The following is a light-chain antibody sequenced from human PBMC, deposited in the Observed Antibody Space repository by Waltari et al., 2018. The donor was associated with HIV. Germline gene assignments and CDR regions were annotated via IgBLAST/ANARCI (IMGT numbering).Light chain of an antibody. CDR2: AAS. J-gene: IGKJ5*01. CDR3: QQSYSTSIT. CDR1: QSISSY. Sequence: DIKMTQSPSPLSASVGDRVTITCRASQSISSYLNWYQQKPGKAPKLLIYAASSLQSGVPSRFSGSGSGTDFTLTISSLQPEDFATYYCQQSYSTSITFGQGTRLEIK. V-gene: IGKV1-39*01.